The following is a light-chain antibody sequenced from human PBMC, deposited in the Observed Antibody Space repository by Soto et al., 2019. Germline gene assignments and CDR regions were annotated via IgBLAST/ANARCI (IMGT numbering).Light chain of an antibody. CDR2: GAS. V-gene: IGKV3-15*01. Sequence: EIVLTQSPATRSSSPGERATLSCRASQSVSSYLAWYQQKPGQAPRLLIYGASTRATGVPARFSGSGSGTEFTLTISSLQSEDFAVYYCQQYNNWPWTFGQGTKVDI. J-gene: IGKJ1*01. CDR3: QQYNNWPWT. CDR1: QSVSSY.